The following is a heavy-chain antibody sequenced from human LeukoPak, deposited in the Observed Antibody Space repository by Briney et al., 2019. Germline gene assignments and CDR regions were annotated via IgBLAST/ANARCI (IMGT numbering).Heavy chain of an antibody. V-gene: IGHV4-4*07. CDR3: ARDAQSVEDSSSFVGGGYYYYYYMDV. D-gene: IGHD6-6*01. Sequence: SETLSLTCTVSGGSISSYYWSWIRQPAGKGLEWIGRIYTSGSTNYNPSLKTRVTMSGDTSKNQLSLKLSAVTAADPPGNYFARDAQSVEDSSSFVGGGYYYYYYMDVWSKGTTVTVSS. J-gene: IGHJ6*03. CDR2: IYTSGST. CDR1: GGSISSYY.